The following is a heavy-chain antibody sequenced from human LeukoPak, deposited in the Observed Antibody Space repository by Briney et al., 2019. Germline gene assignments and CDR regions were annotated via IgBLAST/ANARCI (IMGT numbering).Heavy chain of an antibody. J-gene: IGHJ4*02. CDR1: GFTFDSYS. CDR2: ISVGSRYI. Sequence: NPGGSLRLSCAASGFTFDSYSMNWVRQAPGKGLVWVSYISVGSRYIFYADSVKGRFTISRANAKNSLYLNMNSLRAEDTAVYYCARDRLHYGEYEKTLDYWGQGTLVTVSS. V-gene: IGHV3-21*06. CDR3: ARDRLHYGEYEKTLDY. D-gene: IGHD4-17*01.